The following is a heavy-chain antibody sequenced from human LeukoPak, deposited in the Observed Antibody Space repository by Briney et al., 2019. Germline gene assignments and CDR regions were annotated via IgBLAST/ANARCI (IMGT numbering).Heavy chain of an antibody. CDR2: INPNSGVT. V-gene: IGHV1-2*02. J-gene: IGHJ4*02. Sequence: ASVKVSCKASGYTFTGHYIHWVRQAPGQGLEWMAKINPNSGVTAYAERFQGRVTLTRDTSISTVYMELRTLTSGDTAVYYCARPSDYGDYIDYWGQGTLVTVSS. D-gene: IGHD4-17*01. CDR1: GYTFTGHY. CDR3: ARPSDYGDYIDY.